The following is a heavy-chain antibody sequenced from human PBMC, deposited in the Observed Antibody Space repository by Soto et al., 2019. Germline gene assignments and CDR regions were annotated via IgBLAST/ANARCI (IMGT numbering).Heavy chain of an antibody. Sequence: EVQLLESGGGVVQPGGSLRLSCAASGITFSSYAVNWVRQAPGKGLEWVSCITGRGLKTYYADSVKGRFTISRDNSQNTVYLHFNSLGVEDTAKYCCAKEMTAAAYVETSAFDLWGQGTLVTVSS. V-gene: IGHV3-23*01. CDR2: ITGRGLKT. CDR3: AKEMTAAAYVETSAFDL. J-gene: IGHJ4*02. D-gene: IGHD6-25*01. CDR1: GITFSSYA.